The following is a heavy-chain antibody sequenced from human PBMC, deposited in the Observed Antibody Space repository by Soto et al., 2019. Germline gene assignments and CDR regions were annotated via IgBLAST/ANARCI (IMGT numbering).Heavy chain of an antibody. CDR2: IYYSGST. CDR3: ARDFCGGDCSDDYYYYAMDV. Sequence: PSETLSLTCTVSGGSVSSGSHYWSWIRQPPXKGLEWIGQIYYSGSTLYNPSLKSRVTISVDTSKNQFSLELSSVTAADTAVYYCARDFCGGDCSDDYYYYAMDVWGQGTTVTVSS. J-gene: IGHJ6*02. V-gene: IGHV4-61*01. D-gene: IGHD2-21*02. CDR1: GGSVSSGSHY.